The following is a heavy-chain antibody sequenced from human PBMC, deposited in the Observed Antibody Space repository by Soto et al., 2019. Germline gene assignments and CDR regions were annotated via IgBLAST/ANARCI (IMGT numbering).Heavy chain of an antibody. D-gene: IGHD6-19*01. CDR1: GGSISSYY. CDR2: IYYSGST. V-gene: IGHV4-59*01. J-gene: IGHJ4*02. CDR3: ARVSSLAVAGIDY. Sequence: SETLSLTCTVSGGSISSYYWSWIRQPPGKGLEWIGYIYYSGSTNYNPSLKSRVTISVDTSKNQFSLKLNSVTAADTAVYYCARVSSLAVAGIDYWGKGTLVTVSS.